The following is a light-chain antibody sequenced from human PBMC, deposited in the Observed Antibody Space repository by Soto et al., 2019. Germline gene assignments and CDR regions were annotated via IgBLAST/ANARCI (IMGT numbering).Light chain of an antibody. V-gene: IGKV3-20*01. CDR1: QIVDNNY. J-gene: IGKJ1*01. CDR2: KIF. Sequence: EIVLTQSPGTLSFSPGERATLTCRASQIVDNNYLAWYQQKSGQAPRLLIYKIFSRATGIPDRFSGSGSGTDFTLTISRLEPEDFAVYYCQQYGISRTFGQGTKVDIK. CDR3: QQYGISRT.